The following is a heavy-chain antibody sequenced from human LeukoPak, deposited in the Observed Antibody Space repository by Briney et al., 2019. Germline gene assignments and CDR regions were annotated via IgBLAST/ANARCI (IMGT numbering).Heavy chain of an antibody. V-gene: IGHV3-66*04. Sequence: GGSLRLSCAASGFTVSSNYMSWVRQAPGKGLEWVSVIYSGGSTYYADSVKGRFTISRDNSKNTLYLQMNSLRAEDTAVYYCARHGNYYYDSQWSLGYFQHWGQGTLVTVSS. D-gene: IGHD3-22*01. CDR3: ARHGNYYYDSQWSLGYFQH. CDR1: GFTVSSNY. J-gene: IGHJ1*01. CDR2: IYSGGST.